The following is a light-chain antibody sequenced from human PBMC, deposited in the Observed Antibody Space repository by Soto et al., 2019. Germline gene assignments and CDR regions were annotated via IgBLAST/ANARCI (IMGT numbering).Light chain of an antibody. V-gene: IGLV1-40*01. CDR3: QSYDSSLRV. CDR1: TSNIGAGHD. Sequence: QAVVTQPPSVSGAPGQRVTISCTGSTSNIGAGHDVHWYKQLPGTAPKLLIYGNNNRPSGVPDRFSGSKSGTSASLAITGLQAEDEGDYYCQSYDSSLRVFGGGTKLTVL. J-gene: IGLJ2*01. CDR2: GNN.